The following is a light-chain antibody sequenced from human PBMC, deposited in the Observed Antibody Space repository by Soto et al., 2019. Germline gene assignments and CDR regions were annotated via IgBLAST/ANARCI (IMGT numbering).Light chain of an antibody. J-gene: IGKJ5*01. CDR1: HSVSSN. CDR2: DTS. V-gene: IGKV3-15*01. Sequence: EIVITQSPAALSVSPGERAPLSCRASHSVSSNMAWYQQKPGQAPSLLIYDTSTRATGIPARFSGTGSGTVFTLTISSLQPEDLGVYYCQQYSQWPPFTFGQGTRLEIK. CDR3: QQYSQWPPFT.